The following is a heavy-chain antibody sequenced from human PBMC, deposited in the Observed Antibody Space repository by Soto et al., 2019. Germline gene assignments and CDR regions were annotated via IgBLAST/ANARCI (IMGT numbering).Heavy chain of an antibody. CDR1: GFIFNEYG. Sequence: QVQLVESGGGVVQPGRSLRLSCEASGFIFNEYGMHWVRQAPGKGLERVAVIWNDGSNKYYADSVRGRFTFSRDNSKNTMSLQMNSLRGEDTAIYYCARWGCSGSNCNVNHRRLDLWGQGTLVTVSA. V-gene: IGHV3-33*01. J-gene: IGHJ4*02. D-gene: IGHD1-20*01. CDR3: ARWGCSGSNCNVNHRRLDL. CDR2: IWNDGSNK.